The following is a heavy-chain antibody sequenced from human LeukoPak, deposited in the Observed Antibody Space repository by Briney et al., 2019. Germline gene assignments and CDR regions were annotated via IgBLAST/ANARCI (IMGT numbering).Heavy chain of an antibody. D-gene: IGHD3-9*01. CDR3: ARGYDILTGYGPSVWIDP. V-gene: IGHV4-59*01. CDR2: IYYSGST. CDR1: GGSISSYY. J-gene: IGHJ5*02. Sequence: NPSETLSLTCTVSGGSISSYYWSWIRQPPGKGLEWIGYIYYSGSTNYNPSLKSRVTISVDTSKNQFSLKLSSVTAADTAVYYCARGYDILTGYGPSVWIDPWGQGTLVTVSS.